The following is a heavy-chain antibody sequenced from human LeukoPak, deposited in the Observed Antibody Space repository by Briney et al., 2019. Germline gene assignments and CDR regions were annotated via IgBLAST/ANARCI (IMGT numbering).Heavy chain of an antibody. CDR1: GDSINSLDL. Sequence: PSETLSLTCTVSGDSINSLDLWSWVRQPPGKGLEWVGEMYLSGTTHSNPSVKSRVTISIDKSKNQFFLNLSSVTAADTAVYYCAGLVGRYSSGLYYYYFDYWGQGTLVTVSS. CDR2: MYLSGTT. V-gene: IGHV4-4*02. CDR3: AGLVGRYSSGLYYYYFDY. J-gene: IGHJ4*02. D-gene: IGHD3-22*01.